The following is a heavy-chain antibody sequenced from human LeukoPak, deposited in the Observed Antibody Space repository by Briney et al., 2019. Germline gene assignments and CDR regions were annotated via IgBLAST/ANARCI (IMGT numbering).Heavy chain of an antibody. Sequence: GGSLRLSCAASGFTFSGYYMKWVRQAPGKGLEWVAFIRYDGSNKYYADSVKGRFTISRDNSKNTLYLQMNSLRAEDTAVYYCAKGPSVLLWFGELLDWDYWGQGTLVTVSS. J-gene: IGHJ4*02. D-gene: IGHD3-10*01. CDR1: GFTFSGYY. CDR2: IRYDGSNK. V-gene: IGHV3-30*02. CDR3: AKGPSVLLWFGELLDWDY.